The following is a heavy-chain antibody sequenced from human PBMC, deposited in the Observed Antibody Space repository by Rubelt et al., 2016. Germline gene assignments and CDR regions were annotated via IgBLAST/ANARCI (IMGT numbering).Heavy chain of an antibody. J-gene: IGHJ5*02. V-gene: IGHV1-18*01. D-gene: IGHD6-13*01. CDR2: ISAYNGNT. CDR3: ASMYSSSWYRGWFDP. Sequence: QVQLVQSGAEVKKPGASVQVSCKASGYTFTSYGISWVRQAPGQGLEWMGWISAYNGNTNYAQKVQGRVTRTTETSTSTAYMELRSLRSDDTAVYYCASMYSSSWYRGWFDPWGQGTLVTVSS. CDR1: GYTFTSYG.